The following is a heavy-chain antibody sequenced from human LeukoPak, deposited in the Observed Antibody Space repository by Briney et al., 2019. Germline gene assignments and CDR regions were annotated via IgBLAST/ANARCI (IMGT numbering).Heavy chain of an antibody. CDR3: ARALSWSSSSVDY. Sequence: GGSLRLSCAASGFTFSSYSMNWVRQAPGKGLEWVSSISSSSSYIYYADSVKGRFTISRDNAKNSLYLQMNSLRAEDTAVYYCARALSWSSSSVDYWGQEPWSPSPQ. CDR1: GFTFSSYS. D-gene: IGHD6-6*01. V-gene: IGHV3-21*01. CDR2: ISSSSSYI. J-gene: IGHJ4*01.